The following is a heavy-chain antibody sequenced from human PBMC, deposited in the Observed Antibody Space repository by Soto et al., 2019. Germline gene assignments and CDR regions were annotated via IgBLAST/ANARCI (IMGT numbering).Heavy chain of an antibody. Sequence: SETLSLTCTVSGGSISSGGYYWSWIRQHPGKGLEWIGYIYYSGSTYYNPSLKSRVTISVDTSKNQFSLKLSSVTAADTAVYYCARKYYDFWSGYNVWGQGTLVTVSS. CDR2: IYYSGST. CDR1: GGSISSGGYY. CDR3: ARKYYDFWSGYNV. V-gene: IGHV4-31*03. J-gene: IGHJ4*02. D-gene: IGHD3-3*01.